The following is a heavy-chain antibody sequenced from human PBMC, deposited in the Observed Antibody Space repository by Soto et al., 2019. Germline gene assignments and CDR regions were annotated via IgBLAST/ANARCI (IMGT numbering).Heavy chain of an antibody. V-gene: IGHV3-74*01. CDR2: VNSDGSFT. CDR1: GLTFSSYW. D-gene: IGHD2-2*01. CDR3: VRETPSVDHYYFYMDV. Sequence: EVQLVESGGGLAQPEGSLRLSCAASGLTFSSYWMHWVRQVPGKGLVWVSRVNSDGSFTTYADSVKGRFTISRDNAKNTLYLQMNSLRAEDTALYYCVRETPSVDHYYFYMDVWGKGTTVTVSS. J-gene: IGHJ6*03.